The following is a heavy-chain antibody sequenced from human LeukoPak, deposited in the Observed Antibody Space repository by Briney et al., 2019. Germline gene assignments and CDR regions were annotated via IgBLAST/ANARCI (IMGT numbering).Heavy chain of an antibody. V-gene: IGHV3-23*01. Sequence: GGSLRLSCAASGFTFSSYVMSWVRQAPGKGLEWVSAISGSGGSTYYADSVKGRFTISRDNSKNTLYLQMNSLRAEDTAVYYCAKDGPYYYGSGSYYRGGYFDYWGQGTLVTVSS. CDR1: GFTFSSYV. CDR3: AKDGPYYYGSGSYYRGGYFDY. J-gene: IGHJ4*02. D-gene: IGHD3-10*01. CDR2: ISGSGGST.